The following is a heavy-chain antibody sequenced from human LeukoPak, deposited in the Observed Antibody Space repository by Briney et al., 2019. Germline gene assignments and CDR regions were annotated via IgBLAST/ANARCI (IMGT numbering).Heavy chain of an antibody. CDR2: IYHSGIT. CDR3: VRLSVVSPHRYFDV. Sequence: SETLSLTCTVSSYSISGSEYYWNWIRQPPGKGLEWIGSIYHSGITYYNPSLKSRATISLDTPKNQYSLKVTSMTATDTAIYYCVRLSVVSPHRYFDVWGRGTLVTAFS. D-gene: IGHD4-23*01. J-gene: IGHJ2*01. V-gene: IGHV4-38-2*02. CDR1: SYSISGSEYY.